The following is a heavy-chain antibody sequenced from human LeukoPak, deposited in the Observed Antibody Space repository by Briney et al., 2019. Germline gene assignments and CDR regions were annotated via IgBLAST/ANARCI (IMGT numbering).Heavy chain of an antibody. V-gene: IGHV3-7*03. CDR3: ARDHRYCGGDCLFFDY. J-gene: IGHJ4*02. Sequence: GGSLRLSCAASGFTFSSYWMSWVRQASGKGLEWVANIKQDGSEKYYVDSVKGRFTISRDNAKNSLYLQMNSLRAEDTAVYYCARDHRYCGGDCLFFDYWGQGTLVTVSS. CDR2: IKQDGSEK. D-gene: IGHD2-21*02. CDR1: GFTFSSYW.